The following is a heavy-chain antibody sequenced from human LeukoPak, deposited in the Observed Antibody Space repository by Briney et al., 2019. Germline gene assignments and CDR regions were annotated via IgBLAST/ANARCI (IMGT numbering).Heavy chain of an antibody. CDR2: IYTSGST. D-gene: IGHD6-19*01. CDR1: GGSISSYY. V-gene: IGHV4-4*09. J-gene: IGHJ6*03. CDR3: ARLQQWLPRSYYYYMDV. Sequence: SETLSLTCTVSGGSISSYYWSWIRQPPGKGLEWIGYIYTSGSTNYNASLKSRVTISVDTSKNQFSLKLSSVTAADTAVYYCARLQQWLPRSYYYYMDVWGKGTTVTVSS.